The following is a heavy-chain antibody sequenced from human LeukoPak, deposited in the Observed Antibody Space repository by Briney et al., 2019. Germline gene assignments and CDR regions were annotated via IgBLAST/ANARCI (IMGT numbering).Heavy chain of an antibody. V-gene: IGHV1-2*02. D-gene: IGHD3-22*01. CDR2: INPNSGGT. CDR1: GYTFTGYY. CDR3: ARLLKRYYDSSGYGDNAFDI. J-gene: IGHJ3*02. Sequence: ASAKVSCKASGYTFTGYYMHWVRQAPGQGLEWMGWINPNSGGTNYAQKFQGRVTMTRDTSISTAYMELRRLRSDDTAVYYWARLLKRYYDSSGYGDNAFDIWGQGTMVTVSS.